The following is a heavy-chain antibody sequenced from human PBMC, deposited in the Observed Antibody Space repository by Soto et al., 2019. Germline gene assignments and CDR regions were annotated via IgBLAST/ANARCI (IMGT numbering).Heavy chain of an antibody. CDR3: ARLTITFGGVPGYFDY. V-gene: IGHV4-59*08. J-gene: IGHJ4*02. Sequence: SETLSLTCTGSGGFISSYYWSWIRQPPGKGLEWIGYIYYSGSTNYNPSLESRVTLSVDTSKNQFSLRLSSVTAADTAVYYCARLTITFGGVPGYFDYWGQGTLVTVSS. CDR2: IYYSGST. CDR1: GGFISSYY. D-gene: IGHD3-16*01.